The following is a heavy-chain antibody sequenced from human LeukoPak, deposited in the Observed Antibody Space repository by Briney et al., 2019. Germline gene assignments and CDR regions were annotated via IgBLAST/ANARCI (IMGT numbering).Heavy chain of an antibody. CDR1: GYTFTGYY. CDR2: ISPNDGDT. J-gene: IGHJ4*02. CDR3: ARDLVGGIWSAAF. V-gene: IGHV1-2*06. D-gene: IGHD3-3*01. Sequence: GASVKVSCKASGYTFTGYYVHWVRQAPGQGLEWMGQISPNDGDTIYAQRFQGRVTMTTDTSISAAYMELSSLMSDDTAVYYCARDLVGGIWSAAFWGQGTLVTVSS.